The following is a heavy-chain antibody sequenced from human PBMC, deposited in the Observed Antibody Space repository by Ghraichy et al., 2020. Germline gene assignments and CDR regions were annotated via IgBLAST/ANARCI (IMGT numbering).Heavy chain of an antibody. J-gene: IGHJ5*02. CDR1: GGSISSYY. CDR2: IYYSGST. V-gene: IGHV4-59*01. CDR3: ARDEGGMVRGVKVGWFDP. Sequence: SETLSLTCTVSGGSISSYYWSWIRQPPGKGLEWIGYIYYSGSTNYNPSLKSRVTISVDTSKNQFSLKLSSVTAADTAVYYCARDEGGMVRGVKVGWFDPWGQGTLVTVSS. D-gene: IGHD3-10*01.